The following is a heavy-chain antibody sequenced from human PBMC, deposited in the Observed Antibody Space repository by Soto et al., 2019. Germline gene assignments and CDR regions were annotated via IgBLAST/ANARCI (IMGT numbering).Heavy chain of an antibody. D-gene: IGHD1-26*01. CDR2: ISGDGGTT. Sequence: GGSLRLSCAASEFTFGSYAMSWVRQAPGKGLEWVADISGDGGTTHYADSVKGRFTISRNNFKNILYLEMSSLRADDTAVYYCAKAPLKGAVDYWGQGTLVTVSS. CDR1: EFTFGSYA. V-gene: IGHV3-23*01. J-gene: IGHJ4*02. CDR3: AKAPLKGAVDY.